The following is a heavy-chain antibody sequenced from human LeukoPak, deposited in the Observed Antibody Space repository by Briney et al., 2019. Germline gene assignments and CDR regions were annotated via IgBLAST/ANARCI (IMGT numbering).Heavy chain of an antibody. CDR1: GGSISSSSYY. Sequence: SETLSLTCTVSGGSISSSSYYWGWIRQPPGNGLEWIGSIYYSGSTYYNPSLKSRVTISVDTSKNQFSLKLSSVTAADTAVYYCAISDAGYGDWRNWFDPWGQGTLVTVSS. CDR3: AISDAGYGDWRNWFDP. D-gene: IGHD4-17*01. V-gene: IGHV4-39*01. J-gene: IGHJ5*02. CDR2: IYYSGST.